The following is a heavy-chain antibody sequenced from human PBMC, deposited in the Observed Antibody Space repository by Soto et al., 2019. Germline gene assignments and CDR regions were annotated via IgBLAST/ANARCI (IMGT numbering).Heavy chain of an antibody. CDR2: IIPMFHIT. CDR3: VRVRVGSILFNYDMDV. J-gene: IGHJ6*02. D-gene: IGHD5-12*01. Sequence: AVKISCKASGDTLSRHGISWVRQAPGQGLEWMGGIIPMFHITNYAQKFQGRLMITADETTRTAYMELSRLGSDDSAVYFCVRVRVGSILFNYDMDVWGQGTSVTV. CDR1: GDTLSRHG. V-gene: IGHV1-69*13.